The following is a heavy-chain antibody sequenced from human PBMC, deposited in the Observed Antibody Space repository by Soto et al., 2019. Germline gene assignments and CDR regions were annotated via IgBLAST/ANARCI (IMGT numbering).Heavy chain of an antibody. V-gene: IGHV1-69*13. CDR1: GGTFSSYA. CDR3: ARGDCYDSSGYYYHNDAFDI. J-gene: IGHJ3*02. D-gene: IGHD3-22*01. CDR2: IIPIFGTA. Sequence: SVKVSCKASGGTFSSYAISWVRQAPGQGLEWMGGIIPIFGTANYAQKFQGRVTITADESTSTAYMELSSLRSEDTAVYYCARGDCYDSSGYYYHNDAFDIWGQGTMVTVS.